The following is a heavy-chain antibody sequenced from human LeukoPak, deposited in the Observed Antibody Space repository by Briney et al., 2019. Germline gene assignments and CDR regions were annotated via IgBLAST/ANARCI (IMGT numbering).Heavy chain of an antibody. Sequence: GRSLRLSCEASGSTFDDYGMHWVRQAPGEGLEWVSTIRWNSASVGYVDSVKGRFTISRDNAKKTLYLQMNSLRPEDTALYYCAKDYGYSSSWYDYWGQGTLVTVSS. D-gene: IGHD6-13*01. CDR2: IRWNSASV. CDR1: GSTFDDYG. J-gene: IGHJ4*02. V-gene: IGHV3-9*01. CDR3: AKDYGYSSSWYDY.